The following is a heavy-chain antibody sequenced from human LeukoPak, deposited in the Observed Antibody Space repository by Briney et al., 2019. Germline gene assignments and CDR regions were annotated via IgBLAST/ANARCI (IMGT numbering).Heavy chain of an antibody. CDR1: GFTFSSYG. CDR3: ARVRRIAVAGTFDY. D-gene: IGHD6-19*01. V-gene: IGHV3-7*01. CDR2: IKQDGSEK. Sequence: GGSLRLSCAASGFTFSSYGMHWVRQAPGKGLEWVANIKQDGSEKYYVDSVRGRFTISRDNAKNSLYLQMNSLRAEDTAVYYCARVRRIAVAGTFDYWGQGTLVTVSS. J-gene: IGHJ4*02.